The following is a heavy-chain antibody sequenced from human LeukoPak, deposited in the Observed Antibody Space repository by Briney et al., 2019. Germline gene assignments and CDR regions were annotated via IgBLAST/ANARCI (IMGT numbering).Heavy chain of an antibody. Sequence: GGSLRLSCAASGFTFSSSDMHWVRQATGKGLEWVSGISSGGATFYSGSVRGRFTIFRENAKNFLYLQMNSLRAEDTAMYHCVTGAEGWAYWGQGALVTVSS. D-gene: IGHD1-26*01. V-gene: IGHV3-13*01. J-gene: IGHJ4*02. CDR2: ISSGGAT. CDR1: GFTFSSSD. CDR3: VTGAEGWAY.